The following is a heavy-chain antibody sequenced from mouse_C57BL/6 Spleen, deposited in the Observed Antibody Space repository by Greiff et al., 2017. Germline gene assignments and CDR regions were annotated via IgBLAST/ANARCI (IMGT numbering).Heavy chain of an antibody. CDR2: IDPSDSYT. D-gene: IGHD2-4*01. V-gene: IGHV1-69*01. CDR1: GYTFTSYW. J-gene: IGHJ3*01. Sequence: VQLQQPGAELVMPGASVKLSCKASGYTFTSYWMHWVKQRPGQGLEWIREIDPSDSYTNYNQKFKGKSTLTVDKSSSTAYMQLSSLTSEDSAVYYCACDYPYWGQGTLVTVSA. CDR3: ACDYPY.